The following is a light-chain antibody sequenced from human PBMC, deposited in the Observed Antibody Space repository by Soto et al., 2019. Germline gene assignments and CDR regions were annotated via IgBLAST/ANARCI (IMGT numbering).Light chain of an antibody. CDR2: EVS. CDR3: NSYTSKSTGV. Sequence: QSVLTQPASVSGSPGQSITISCTGTSSDVGGYNYVSWYQQRPGKAPKLLIYEVSTRPSGVSNRFSGSKSGNTASLTISGLHAEDEADYYCNSYTSKSTGVFGTGTKLTVL. J-gene: IGLJ1*01. CDR1: SSDVGGYNY. V-gene: IGLV2-14*01.